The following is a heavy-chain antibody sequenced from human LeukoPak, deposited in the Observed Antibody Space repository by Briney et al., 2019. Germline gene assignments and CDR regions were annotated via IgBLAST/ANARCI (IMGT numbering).Heavy chain of an antibody. CDR1: GFTFSSYS. CDR2: ISTSSSYI. CDR3: ARAVYAMIGRLAFDI. V-gene: IGHV3-21*04. Sequence: GGSLRLSGAASGFTFSSYSMNWVRQAPGKGLEWVSSISTSSSYIYYADSVKGRFTISRDNSKNTLYLQMTSLRAEDTAVYYGARAVYAMIGRLAFDIWGQGTMVTVSS. J-gene: IGHJ3*02. D-gene: IGHD3-22*01.